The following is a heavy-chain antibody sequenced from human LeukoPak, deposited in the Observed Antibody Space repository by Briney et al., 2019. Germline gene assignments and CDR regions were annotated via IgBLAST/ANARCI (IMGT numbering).Heavy chain of an antibody. CDR3: ARRKAGPYYFDY. CDR1: GGSISSYY. J-gene: IGHJ4*02. Sequence: SETLSLTCTVSGGSISSYYWSWIRQPPGKGLEWIGYIYYSGSTNYNPSLKSRVTISVDTSKNQFSLKLSSVTAADTAVYYCARRKAGPYYFDYWGQGTLVTVSS. V-gene: IGHV4-59*12. CDR2: IYYSGST.